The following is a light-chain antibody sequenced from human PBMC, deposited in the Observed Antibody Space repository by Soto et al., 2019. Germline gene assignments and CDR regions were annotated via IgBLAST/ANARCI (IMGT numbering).Light chain of an antibody. CDR3: QQYNSYRT. J-gene: IGKJ1*01. Sequence: DIQMTQSPSTLSASVGYRVTITCRARQSISIWLAWYQQKPGKAPKLLIYDASILESGVPSRFSSSGSGTEFTLTISSLQPDDFATYYCQQYNSYRTFGQGTKGDIK. V-gene: IGKV1-5*01. CDR2: DAS. CDR1: QSISIW.